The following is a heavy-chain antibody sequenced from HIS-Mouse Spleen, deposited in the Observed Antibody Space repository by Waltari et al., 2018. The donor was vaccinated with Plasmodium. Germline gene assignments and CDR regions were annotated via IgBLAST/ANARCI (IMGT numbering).Heavy chain of an antibody. CDR3: ASSWYWYFDL. J-gene: IGHJ2*01. CDR1: GFTFGSYW. Sequence: EVQLVESGGGLVQPGGSLRLSCAASGFTFGSYWVSWVRQPPGKGLEWVANIKQDGSEKYYVDSVKGRFTISRDNAKNSLYLQMNSLGAEDTAVYYCASSWYWYFDLWGRGTLVTVSS. D-gene: IGHD6-13*01. V-gene: IGHV3-7*01. CDR2: IKQDGSEK.